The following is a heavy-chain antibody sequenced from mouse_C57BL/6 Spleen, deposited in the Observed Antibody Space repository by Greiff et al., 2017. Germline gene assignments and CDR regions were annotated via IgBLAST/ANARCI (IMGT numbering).Heavy chain of an antibody. D-gene: IGHD1-1*02. J-gene: IGHJ1*03. CDR3: ARCGSYWYFDV. V-gene: IGHV1-69*01. CDR1: GYTFTSYW. CDR2: IDPSDSYT. Sequence: QVQLQQPGAELVMPGASVKLSCKASGYTFTSYWMHWVKQRPGQGLEWIGEIDPSDSYTNYNQKFKGKSTLTVDKSSSTAYMQLSSLTSEDSAVYYCARCGSYWYFDVWGTGTTVTVSS.